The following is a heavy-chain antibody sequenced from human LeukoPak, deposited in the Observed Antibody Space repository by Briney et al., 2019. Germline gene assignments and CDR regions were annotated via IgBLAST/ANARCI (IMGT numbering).Heavy chain of an antibody. CDR3: ARDLGYCSGGSCYWGYYFDY. J-gene: IGHJ4*02. CDR1: GYTFTGYY. D-gene: IGHD2-15*01. V-gene: IGHV1-2*04. Sequence: ASVKVSCKASGYTFTGYYMNWVRQGPGQGLEWMGGINPNSGGTNYAQKFQGWVTMTRDTSISTAYMELSRLRSDDTAVYYCARDLGYCSGGSCYWGYYFDYWGQGTLVTVSS. CDR2: INPNSGGT.